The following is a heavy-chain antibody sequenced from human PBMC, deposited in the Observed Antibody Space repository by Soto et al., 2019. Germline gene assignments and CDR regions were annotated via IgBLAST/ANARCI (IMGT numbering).Heavy chain of an antibody. D-gene: IGHD6-25*01. CDR1: GFTFSNYV. Sequence: GGSLRLSCAASGFTFSNYVIHWFRQAPGQGLEWVALISHDGNNKQYGDSVTGRFTISRDNSKNTLSLQMDTLRAEDTAVYYCAREDESSGSAGTFQ. CDR2: ISHDGNNK. CDR3: AREDESSGSAGTFQ. J-gene: IGHJ1*01. V-gene: IGHV3-30-3*01.